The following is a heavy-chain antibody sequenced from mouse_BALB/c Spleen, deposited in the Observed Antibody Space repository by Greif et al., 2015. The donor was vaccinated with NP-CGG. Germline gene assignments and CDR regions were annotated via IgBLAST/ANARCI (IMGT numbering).Heavy chain of an antibody. D-gene: IGHD2-14*01. V-gene: IGHV1S81*02. CDR3: TRDYGRYEGGSAMDY. Sequence: QVQLQQSGAELVKPGASVKLSCKASGYTFTSYYMYWVKQRPGQGLEWIGEINPSNGGTNFNEKFKSKATLTVDKSSSTAYMQLSSLTSEDSAVYYCTRDYGRYEGGSAMDYWGQGTSVTVSS. J-gene: IGHJ4*01. CDR2: INPSNGGT. CDR1: GYTFTSYY.